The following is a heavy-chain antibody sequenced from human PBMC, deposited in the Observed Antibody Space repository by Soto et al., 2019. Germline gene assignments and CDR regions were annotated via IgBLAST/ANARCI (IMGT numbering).Heavy chain of an antibody. CDR2: ISYDGSNK. Sequence: QVQLVESGGGVVQPGRSLRLSCAASGFTFSSYGMHWVRQAPGKGLEWVAVISYDGSNKYYADSVKGRFTISRDNSKNTLYLQMNSLRAEDTAVYYCAKDWEYCSGGSCYRYYYYYYMDVWGKGTTVTVSS. D-gene: IGHD2-15*01. CDR3: AKDWEYCSGGSCYRYYYYYYMDV. J-gene: IGHJ6*03. V-gene: IGHV3-30*18. CDR1: GFTFSSYG.